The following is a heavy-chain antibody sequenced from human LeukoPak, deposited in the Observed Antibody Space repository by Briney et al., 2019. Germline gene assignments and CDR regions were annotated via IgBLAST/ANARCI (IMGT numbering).Heavy chain of an antibody. D-gene: IGHD5-12*01. CDR1: GGSISSYY. J-gene: IGHJ4*02. V-gene: IGHV4-59*01. CDR2: VYYSGST. CDR3: ARGRTVATTLPDY. Sequence: SETLSLTCTVSGGSISSYYWSWIRQSPGKGLEWIGYVYYSGSTNYNPSLKSRVTISVDTSKNQFSLKLSSVTAADTPVYYCARGRTVATTLPDYWGQGTLVTVSS.